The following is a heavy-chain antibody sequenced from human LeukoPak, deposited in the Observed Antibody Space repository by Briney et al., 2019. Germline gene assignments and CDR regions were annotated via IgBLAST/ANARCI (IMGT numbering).Heavy chain of an antibody. V-gene: IGHV4-30-2*01. D-gene: IGHD3-22*01. CDR1: GGSISSGGYS. CDR3: ARAYYYDSSGYSQGDAFDI. Sequence: SKTLSLTCAVSGGSISSGGYSWSWIRQPPGKGLEWIGYIYHSGSTYYNPSLKSRVTISVDRSKNQFSLKLSSVTAADTAVYYCARAYYYDSSGYSQGDAFDIWGQGTMVTVSS. J-gene: IGHJ3*02. CDR2: IYHSGST.